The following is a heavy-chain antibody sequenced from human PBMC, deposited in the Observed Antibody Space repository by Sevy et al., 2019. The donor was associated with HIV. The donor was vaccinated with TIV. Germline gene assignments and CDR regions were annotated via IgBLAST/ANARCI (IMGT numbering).Heavy chain of an antibody. CDR2: IYYRGST. Sequence: SETLSLTCAVSGGSISSSTYFWGWIHQPPGKGLEWIGGIYYRGSTYSNPSLKSRVTISVDTSKNQFSLKLSSVTAADTAVYYCARLGAYYDYVWGTYRPGSFDSWGQGTLVTVSS. D-gene: IGHD3-16*02. V-gene: IGHV4-39*01. CDR3: ARLGAYYDYVWGTYRPGSFDS. CDR1: GGSISSSTYF. J-gene: IGHJ4*02.